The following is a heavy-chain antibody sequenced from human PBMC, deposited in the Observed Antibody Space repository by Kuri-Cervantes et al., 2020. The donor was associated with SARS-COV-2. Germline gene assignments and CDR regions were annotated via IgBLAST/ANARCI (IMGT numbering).Heavy chain of an antibody. CDR1: GFTFSSYT. Sequence: GGSLRLSCAASGFTFSSYTISWVRQAPGQGLEWMGRIIPILGIANYAQKFQGRVTITADKSTSTAYMELSSLRSEDTAVYYCARDRSSHQYDYWGQGTLVTVSS. CDR2: IIPILGIA. J-gene: IGHJ4*02. D-gene: IGHD6-13*01. V-gene: IGHV1-69*04. CDR3: ARDRSSHQYDY.